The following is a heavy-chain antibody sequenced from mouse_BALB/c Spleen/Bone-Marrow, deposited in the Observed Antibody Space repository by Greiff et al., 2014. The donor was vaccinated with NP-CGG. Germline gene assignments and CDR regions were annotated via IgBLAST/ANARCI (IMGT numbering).Heavy chain of an antibody. CDR2: ISDGGGRA. Sequence: EVKVEESGGGLVQPGGSLKLSCAASGFTFSSYTMSRIRQTPEKRLEWVAYISDGGGRAYYPDTVKGRFTISRDNAKNTLYLQMSSLKSEDTAMYYCARQLDSSGYVLDHWGQGTTLTVSS. CDR1: GFTFSSYT. V-gene: IGHV5-12-2*01. CDR3: ARQLDSSGYVLDH. D-gene: IGHD3-2*01. J-gene: IGHJ2*01.